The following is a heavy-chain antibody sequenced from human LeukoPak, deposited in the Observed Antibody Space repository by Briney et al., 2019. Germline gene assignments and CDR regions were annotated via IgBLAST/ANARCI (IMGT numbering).Heavy chain of an antibody. CDR1: GYTFTSFY. J-gene: IGHJ5*02. CDR3: ARDSNTNSLADP. V-gene: IGHV1-46*01. Sequence: ASVKVSCKASGYTFTSFYMHWVRQAPGQGLEWMGIINPSGGPPTYAQKFQGRVTMTRDTSTSTVYMELSSLTSEDTAVYYCARDSNTNSLADPWGQGTLVTVSP. D-gene: IGHD2-2*01. CDR2: INPSGGPP.